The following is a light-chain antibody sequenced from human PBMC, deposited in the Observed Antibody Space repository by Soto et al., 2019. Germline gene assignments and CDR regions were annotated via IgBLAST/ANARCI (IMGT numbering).Light chain of an antibody. CDR1: TSNIGSNS. CDR2: SNN. V-gene: IGLV1-44*01. Sequence: QSVLTQPPSASGTPGQKVTIVCSGRTSNIGSNSVNWYQQLPGTAPKLLIYSNNQRSSGVPDRFSGSKSGTSASLAISGLQSDDEADYYCAVWDDSLNGLWVFGGGTKLTVL. J-gene: IGLJ3*02. CDR3: AVWDDSLNGLWV.